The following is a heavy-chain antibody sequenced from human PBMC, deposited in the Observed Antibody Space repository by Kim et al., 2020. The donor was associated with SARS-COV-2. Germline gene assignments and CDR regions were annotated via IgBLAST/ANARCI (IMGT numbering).Heavy chain of an antibody. J-gene: IGHJ3*01. D-gene: IGHD1-26*01. Sequence: GGSLRLSCAASGFIFRDYYMSWIRQAPGKGLEWISYISNRDGTIYYADSVKGRFTISRDDAKNSMYLQMNSLRADDTAVYYCARDGFGAGANFDVSGQG. CDR2: ISNRDGTI. CDR3: ARDGFGAGANFDV. V-gene: IGHV3-11*01. CDR1: GFIFRDYY.